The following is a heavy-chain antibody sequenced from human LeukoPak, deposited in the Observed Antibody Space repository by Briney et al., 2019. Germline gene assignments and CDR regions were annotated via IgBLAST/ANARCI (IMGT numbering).Heavy chain of an antibody. Sequence: PGGSLRLSCAASGFTFSSYSMNWVRQAPGKGLEWVSSIGRSSAYIYYADSVKGRFTISRDNAKNSLYLQMNSLRAEDTAVYYCASFPPYMVRTDAFDIWGQGTMVTVSS. CDR1: GFTFSSYS. V-gene: IGHV3-21*01. CDR3: ASFPPYMVRTDAFDI. J-gene: IGHJ3*02. CDR2: IGRSSAYI. D-gene: IGHD3-10*01.